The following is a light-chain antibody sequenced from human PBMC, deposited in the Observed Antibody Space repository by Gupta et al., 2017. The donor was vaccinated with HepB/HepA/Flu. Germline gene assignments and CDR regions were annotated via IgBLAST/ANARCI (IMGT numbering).Light chain of an antibody. V-gene: IGKV3-20*01. CDR2: GAS. Sequence: ETVLTQFPGTLSLSPGERATLSCRARQSVNRIYLAWYQQKPGQAPRLLVYGASNRDTGIPDRFSGSGYGKDFNLTISRREQEDFAVYYCQQYGSSHPIIFGQGTRLEIK. CDR1: QSVNRIY. CDR3: QQYGSSHPII. J-gene: IGKJ5*01.